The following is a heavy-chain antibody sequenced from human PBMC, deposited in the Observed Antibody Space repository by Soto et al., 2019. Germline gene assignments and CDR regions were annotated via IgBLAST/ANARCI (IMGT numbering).Heavy chain of an antibody. CDR2: IYYSGST. CDR3: ARGKKYSSGWYKGDYYGMDV. D-gene: IGHD6-19*01. V-gene: IGHV4-31*03. CDR1: GGSISSGGYY. J-gene: IGHJ6*02. Sequence: QVQLQESGPGLVKPSQTLSLTCTVSGGSISSGGYYWSWIRQHPGKGLEWIGYIYYSGSTYYNPSLKSRVTISVDTSKNQFSLKLSSVTAADTAVYYCARGKKYSSGWYKGDYYGMDVWGQGTTVTVSS.